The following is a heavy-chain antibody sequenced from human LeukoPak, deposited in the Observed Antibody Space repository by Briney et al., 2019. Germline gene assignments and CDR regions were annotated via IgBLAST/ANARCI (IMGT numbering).Heavy chain of an antibody. CDR2: ISGSGGVT. CDR1: GFTFSNYA. CDR3: AKGRSSGSYSCTDV. V-gene: IGHV3-23*01. J-gene: IGHJ6*02. D-gene: IGHD3-10*01. Sequence: PGGSLRLSCAASGFTFSNYAMSWVRQTPGKGLEWVSAISGSGGVTHYADSVKGRVTISRDNSKNTLDLQMNSLRAEDTAVYYCAKGRSSGSYSCTDVWGQGTTVTVSS.